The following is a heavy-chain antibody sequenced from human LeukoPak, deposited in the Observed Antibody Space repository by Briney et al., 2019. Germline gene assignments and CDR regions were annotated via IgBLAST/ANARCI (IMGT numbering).Heavy chain of an antibody. CDR2: TAYEGGEK. V-gene: IGHV3-30*01. Sequence: QPGRSLRLSCAASGSTVSGHLLHWVRQAPGKGLEWVAGTAYEGGEKYYADSVSGRFTISTDNSDNTVYLQMTGLRLEDTAVYFCAREGDRHLTFDYWGRGTLVTVSS. CDR1: GSTVSGHL. J-gene: IGHJ4*02. D-gene: IGHD3-16*01. CDR3: AREGDRHLTFDY.